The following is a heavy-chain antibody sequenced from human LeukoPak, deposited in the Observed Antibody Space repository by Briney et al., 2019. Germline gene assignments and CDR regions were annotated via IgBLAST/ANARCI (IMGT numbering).Heavy chain of an antibody. D-gene: IGHD4-17*01. CDR1: AFTFSSYS. Sequence: GGSLRLSCAASAFTFSSYSMNWARQAPGKGLEWVSSISSSSSYIYYADSVKGRFTISRDNAKHSLYLQMNSLRAEDTAVYYCARDAGTTVTRYYYYYMDVWGKGTTVTVSS. CDR3: ARDAGTTVTRYYYYYMDV. CDR2: ISSSSSYI. J-gene: IGHJ6*03. V-gene: IGHV3-21*01.